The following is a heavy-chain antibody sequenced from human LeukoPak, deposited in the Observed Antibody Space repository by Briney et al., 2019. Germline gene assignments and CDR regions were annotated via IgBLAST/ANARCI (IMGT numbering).Heavy chain of an antibody. Sequence: AGGCLRLSCAASGFTFSSYWMHWVRQAPGKGLVWVSRINSDGSSTSYADSVKGRFTISRDNAKNTLYLQMNSLRAEDTAVYYCARGCPDYGDYECDWFDPWGQGTLVTVSS. CDR1: GFTFSSYW. CDR2: INSDGSST. D-gene: IGHD4-17*01. V-gene: IGHV3-74*01. CDR3: ARGCPDYGDYECDWFDP. J-gene: IGHJ5*02.